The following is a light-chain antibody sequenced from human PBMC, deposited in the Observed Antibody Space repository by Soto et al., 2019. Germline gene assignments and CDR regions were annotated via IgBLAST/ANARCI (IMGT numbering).Light chain of an antibody. V-gene: IGKV2-28*01. CDR1: QSLLHSNGYNY. Sequence: DMGMTQSPLSLPVTPGEPASSSCRSSQSLLHSNGYNYLDWYLQKPGQSPQLLIYLGSNRASGVPDRFSGSGSGTDFTLKISRVEAEDVGVYYCMQALQTPPTFGQGTRREIK. J-gene: IGKJ5*01. CDR2: LGS. CDR3: MQALQTPPT.